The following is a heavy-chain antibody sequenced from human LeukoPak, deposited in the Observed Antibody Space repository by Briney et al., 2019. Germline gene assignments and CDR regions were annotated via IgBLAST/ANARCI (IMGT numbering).Heavy chain of an antibody. V-gene: IGHV3-64D*06. D-gene: IGHD3-10*01. CDR1: GFAFSYYA. J-gene: IGHJ4*02. CDR2: FSSDGDNT. CDR3: VKELILMPRGGSFDY. Sequence: PGGSLRLFCSASGFAFSYYAMHWVRQAPGKALEYVSGFSSDGDNTFYVDSVKGRFTISRDNSKNTLYLQMSSLRAEDTATYYCVKELILMPRGGSFDYWGQGTRVTVSS.